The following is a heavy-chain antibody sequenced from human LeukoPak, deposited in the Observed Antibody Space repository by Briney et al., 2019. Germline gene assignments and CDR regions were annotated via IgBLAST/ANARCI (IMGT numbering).Heavy chain of an antibody. CDR3: ARGRYCSGGSCYSINYYYYYGMDV. D-gene: IGHD2-15*01. Sequence: SETLSLTCTVSGGSISSSSYYWGWIRQPPGKGLEWIGEINHSGSTNYNPSLKSRVTISVDTSKNQFSLKLSSVTAADTAVYYCARGRYCSGGSCYSINYYYYYGMDVWGQGTTVTVSS. V-gene: IGHV4-39*07. J-gene: IGHJ6*02. CDR1: GGSISSSSYY. CDR2: INHSGST.